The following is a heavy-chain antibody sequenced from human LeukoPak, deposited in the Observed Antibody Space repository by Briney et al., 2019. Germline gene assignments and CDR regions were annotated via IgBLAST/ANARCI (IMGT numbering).Heavy chain of an antibody. J-gene: IGHJ4*02. D-gene: IGHD6-13*01. CDR3: AKGGSSFAY. CDR1: GFTLSSYA. CDR2: ITGSGGST. V-gene: IGHV3-23*01. Sequence: GGSLRLSCAASGFTLSSYAMTWVRQAPGKGLEWVSGITGSGGSTYYADSVKGRFTISRDNSKNTLYLQMKSLRAEDTAVYYCAKGGSSFAYWGQGTLVTVYS.